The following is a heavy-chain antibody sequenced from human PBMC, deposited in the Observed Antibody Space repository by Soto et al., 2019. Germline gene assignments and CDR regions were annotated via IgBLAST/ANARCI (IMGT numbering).Heavy chain of an antibody. CDR2: SLPIFVTA. V-gene: IGHV1-69*01. D-gene: IGHD1-20*01. CDR3: AGGGRYPKSSYYYGMDV. CDR1: GGTFNTYS. Sequence: QVQLVQSGAEVKKPGSSVKVSCKASGGTFNTYSISWVRQAPGQGLEWMGGSLPIFVTAHYAQNFQGRVTITADESTSTGSMELSSLISDDTAVYYCAGGGRYPKSSYYYGMDVWGQGTTVTVSS. J-gene: IGHJ6*02.